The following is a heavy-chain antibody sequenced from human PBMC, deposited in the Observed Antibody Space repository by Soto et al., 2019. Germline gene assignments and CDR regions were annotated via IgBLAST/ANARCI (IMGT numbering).Heavy chain of an antibody. CDR1: GFTFSSYA. Sequence: EVQLLESGGGLVQPGGSLRLSCAASGFTFSSYAMRWVRQAPVKGLEWVSAISGSGGSTYYADPVKGRFTISRDNSKNTLYLQMNSLRAEDTAVYYCARRGSGSYYDYWGQGTLVIVSS. CDR2: ISGSGGST. J-gene: IGHJ4*02. CDR3: ARRGSGSYYDY. D-gene: IGHD1-26*01. V-gene: IGHV3-23*01.